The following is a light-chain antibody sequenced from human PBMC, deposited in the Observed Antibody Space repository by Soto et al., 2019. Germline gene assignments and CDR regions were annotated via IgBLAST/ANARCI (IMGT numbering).Light chain of an antibody. V-gene: IGLV1-51*01. CDR3: GTWDSSLSAYV. Sequence: QSVLTQPPSVSAAQGQKVTISCSGSSSNIGNNYVSWYQQLPGTAPKPLIYDNNKRPSVIPDRFCGSKSRTSATLGITGLQTGDEADYYCGTWDSSLSAYVFGTGTKLTVL. CDR1: SSNIGNNY. CDR2: DNN. J-gene: IGLJ1*01.